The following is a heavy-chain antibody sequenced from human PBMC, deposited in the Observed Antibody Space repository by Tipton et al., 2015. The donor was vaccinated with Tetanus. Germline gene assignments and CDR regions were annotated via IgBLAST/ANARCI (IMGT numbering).Heavy chain of an antibody. CDR2: ISSDGTNK. D-gene: IGHD2-2*01. V-gene: IGHV3-30-3*01. CDR3: ARADCSSTSCPYGGVFYYYYYMDV. Sequence: RSLRLSCAASGFTFSSYVMHWVRQAPGKGLEWVALISSDGTNKYYADSVKGRFTISRDNSKNTLYLQMNSLRAEDTAVYYCARADCSSTSCPYGGVFYYYYYMDVWGKGTTVTV. J-gene: IGHJ6*03. CDR1: GFTFSSYV.